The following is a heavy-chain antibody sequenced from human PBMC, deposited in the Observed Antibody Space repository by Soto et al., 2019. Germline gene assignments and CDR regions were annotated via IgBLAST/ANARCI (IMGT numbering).Heavy chain of an antibody. V-gene: IGHV3-7*03. CDR1: AFTFSTYW. D-gene: IGHD3-22*01. Sequence: GGSLRLSCAASAFTFSTYWMSWVRQAPGKGLEWVANIKQDGSEKYYVDSVKGRFTISRDNAKNSLYPQMNSLRAEDTAVYYCANVGYDSSGYLGRGAFDIWGQGTMVTVSS. J-gene: IGHJ3*02. CDR3: ANVGYDSSGYLGRGAFDI. CDR2: IKQDGSEK.